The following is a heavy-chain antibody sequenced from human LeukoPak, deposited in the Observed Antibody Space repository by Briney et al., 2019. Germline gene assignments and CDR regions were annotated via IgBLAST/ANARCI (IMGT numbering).Heavy chain of an antibody. CDR1: GYSFSAYY. V-gene: IGHV1-2*02. D-gene: IGHD3-22*01. J-gene: IGHJ4*02. CDR3: AKDQNYFDSTAYYGLDC. CDR2: INPNSGAT. Sequence: ASVTVSCKASGYSFSAYYIHWVRQAPGQGLEWMGWINPNSGATNYAQKFHDTVTMTRDTSTSTVYMELTRLRSDDTGVYYCAKDQNYFDSTAYYGLDCWGQGTRVTVSS.